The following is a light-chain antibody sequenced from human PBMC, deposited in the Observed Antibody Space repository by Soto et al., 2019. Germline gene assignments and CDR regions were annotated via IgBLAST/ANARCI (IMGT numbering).Light chain of an antibody. V-gene: IGKV3-15*01. J-gene: IGKJ1*01. CDR1: QTVGDN. CDR3: QQYNNWPLGT. Sequence: ETAMTQSPVTLSLSPGERTTLSCRASQTVGDNVAWYRQKPGQPPSLLIYGASTRAPGVPARFSGSGSGTDFILTISSLQSEDFGFYHCQQYNNWPLGTFGQGTRVEI. CDR2: GAS.